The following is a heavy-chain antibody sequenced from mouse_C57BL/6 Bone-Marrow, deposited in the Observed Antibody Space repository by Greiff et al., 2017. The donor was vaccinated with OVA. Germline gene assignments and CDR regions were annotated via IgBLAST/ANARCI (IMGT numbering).Heavy chain of an antibody. CDR2: ISDGGSYT. CDR3: ARDRTFPYFDY. Sequence: EVMLVESGGGLVKPGGSLKLSCAASGFTFSSYAMSWVRQTPEKRLEWVATISDGGSYTYYPDNVKGRFTISRDNAKNNLYLQMSHLKSEDTAMYYCARDRTFPYFDYWGQGTTLTVSS. J-gene: IGHJ2*01. CDR1: GFTFSSYA. V-gene: IGHV5-4*01.